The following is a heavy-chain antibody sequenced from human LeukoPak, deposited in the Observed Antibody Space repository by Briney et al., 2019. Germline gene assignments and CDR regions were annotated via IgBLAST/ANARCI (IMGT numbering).Heavy chain of an antibody. Sequence: GGSLRLSCAASGLTFSNYWMSWVRQAPGKGLEWVANIKEDGNEKYYVDSVKGRFTISRDNAKKSLYLQMNSLRAEDTAVYYCARDAYKDRYFDYWGQGTLVTVSS. D-gene: IGHD5-24*01. V-gene: IGHV3-7*01. J-gene: IGHJ4*02. CDR2: IKEDGNEK. CDR3: ARDAYKDRYFDY. CDR1: GLTFSNYW.